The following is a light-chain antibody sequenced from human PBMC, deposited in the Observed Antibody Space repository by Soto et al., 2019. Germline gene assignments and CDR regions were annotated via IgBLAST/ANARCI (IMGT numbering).Light chain of an antibody. CDR1: QSVSSSY. V-gene: IGKV3-20*01. J-gene: IGKJ3*01. Sequence: EIVLTQSPGTLSFSPGERATLTCRASQSVSSSYLAWFQQKPGQAPRLLIYGASSRATGIPDRFSGSGSGTDFTLTISRLEPEDFAVYYCQQYGNAPLTFGPGTKV. CDR2: GAS. CDR3: QQYGNAPLT.